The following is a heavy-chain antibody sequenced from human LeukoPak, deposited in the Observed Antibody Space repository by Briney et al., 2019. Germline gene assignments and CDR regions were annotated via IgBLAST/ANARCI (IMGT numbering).Heavy chain of an antibody. D-gene: IGHD6-19*01. J-gene: IGHJ4*02. Sequence: GGSLRLSCAASGFTFSSYSMNWVRQAPGKGLEWVSSISSSSSYIYYADSVKGRFTISRDNAKNSLYLQMNSLRAEDTAVYYCARPGGQWLYYFDYWGQGTLVTVSS. CDR2: ISSSSSYI. CDR1: GFTFSSYS. V-gene: IGHV3-21*01. CDR3: ARPGGQWLYYFDY.